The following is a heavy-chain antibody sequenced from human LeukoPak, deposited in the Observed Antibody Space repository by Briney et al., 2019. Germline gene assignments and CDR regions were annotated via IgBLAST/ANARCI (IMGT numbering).Heavy chain of an antibody. Sequence: PGGSLRLSCAASGFTFSSYSMNWVRQAPGKGLEWVSSISSSSSYIYYADSVKGRFTISRDNAKNSLYLQMNSLRAEDTAVYYCARSGELLRSPWTVWGQGALVTVSS. V-gene: IGHV3-21*01. D-gene: IGHD1-26*01. CDR2: ISSSSSYI. CDR3: ARSGELLRSPWTV. CDR1: GFTFSSYS. J-gene: IGHJ4*02.